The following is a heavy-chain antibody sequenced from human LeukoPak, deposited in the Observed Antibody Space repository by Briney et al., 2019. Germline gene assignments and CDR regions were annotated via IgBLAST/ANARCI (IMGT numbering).Heavy chain of an antibody. D-gene: IGHD5-12*01. CDR2: INPYSGGT. V-gene: IGHV1-2*06. CDR1: GYTFTGYY. Sequence: ASVKVSCKASGYTFTGYYLHWVRQAPGQGLEWMGRINPYSGGTNYAQKFQGRVTMTRDTSISTAYMELSRLRSDDTAVYYCARDRHRYSGYDLGYWGQGTLVTVSS. J-gene: IGHJ4*02. CDR3: ARDRHRYSGYDLGY.